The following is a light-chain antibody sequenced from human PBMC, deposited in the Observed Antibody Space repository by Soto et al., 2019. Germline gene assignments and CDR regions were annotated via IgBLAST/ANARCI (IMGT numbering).Light chain of an antibody. CDR2: DAS. CDR3: QQRSYWLT. CDR1: QSISSY. J-gene: IGKJ5*01. Sequence: VFTQSPDTLSLPPGGRATLSCRASQSISSYLAWYQQTPGQAPRLLIYDASSRATGIPDRFSGSGSGTDFTLTISRMEPEDFAVYYCQQRSYWLTFGGGTRLEIK. V-gene: IGKV3-11*01.